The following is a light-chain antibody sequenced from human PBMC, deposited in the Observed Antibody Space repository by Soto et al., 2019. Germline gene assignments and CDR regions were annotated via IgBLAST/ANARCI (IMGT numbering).Light chain of an antibody. V-gene: IGKV1-5*01. J-gene: IGKJ3*01. CDR3: QQYNSYSLT. CDR1: QSISSW. Sequence: DIQMTQSPSTLSASVGDRVTITCRASQSISSWLAWYQQKPGKAPKLLIYDASSLESGVPSRFSGSGSGTAFTLTISSLQPDDFATYYCQQYNSYSLTFGPGTKVDIK. CDR2: DAS.